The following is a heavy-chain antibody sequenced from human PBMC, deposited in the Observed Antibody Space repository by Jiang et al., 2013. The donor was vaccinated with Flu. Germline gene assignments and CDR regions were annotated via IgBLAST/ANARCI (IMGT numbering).Heavy chain of an antibody. CDR3: ARGAYYSKLD. Sequence: AAWNWIRQSPSRGLEWLGRTYYRSKWYNDYAVSVKGRITINPDTSKNQFSLLLNSVTPEDTAVYYCARGAYYSKLDWGQGTLVTVSS. V-gene: IGHV6-1*01. D-gene: IGHD2-21*01. J-gene: IGHJ4*02. CDR1: AA. CDR2: TYYRSKWYN.